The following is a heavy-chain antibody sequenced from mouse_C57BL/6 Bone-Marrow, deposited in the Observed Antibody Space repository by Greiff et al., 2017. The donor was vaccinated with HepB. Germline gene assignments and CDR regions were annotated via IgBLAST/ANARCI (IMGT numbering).Heavy chain of an antibody. V-gene: IGHV5-9-1*02. Sequence: EVKLMESGEGLVKPGGSLKLSCAASGFTFSSYAMSWVRQTPEKRLEWVAYISSGGDYIYYADTVKGRFTISRDNARNTLYLQMSSLKSEDTAMYYCTREGERTVVAHFDYWGQGTTLTVSS. CDR1: GFTFSSYA. D-gene: IGHD1-1*01. CDR2: ISSGGDYI. CDR3: TREGERTVVAHFDY. J-gene: IGHJ2*01.